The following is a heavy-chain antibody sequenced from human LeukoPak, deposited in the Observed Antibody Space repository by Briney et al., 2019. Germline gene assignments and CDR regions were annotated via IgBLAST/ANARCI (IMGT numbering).Heavy chain of an antibody. CDR2: IYDSGST. CDR1: GGSISSYY. Sequence: SETLSLTCTVSGGSISSYYWSWIRQPPGKGLEWIGYIYDSGSTNYNPSLKSRVTISVDTSKNQFSLKLSSVTAADTAVYYCARVVGVYYFDYWGRGTLVTVSS. V-gene: IGHV4-59*01. CDR3: ARVVGVYYFDY. D-gene: IGHD5/OR15-5a*01. J-gene: IGHJ4*02.